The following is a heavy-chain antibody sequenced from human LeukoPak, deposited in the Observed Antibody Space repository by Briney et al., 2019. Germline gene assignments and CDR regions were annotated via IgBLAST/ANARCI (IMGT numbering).Heavy chain of an antibody. J-gene: IGHJ6*03. D-gene: IGHD3-10*01. CDR3: ARLAGRGFGELFQMRDYMDV. V-gene: IGHV1-69*06. Sequence: SVKVSCKASGGTFSSYAISWVRQAPGQGLEWMGGIIPIFGTANYAQKFQGRVTITADKSTSTAYMELSSLRSEDTAVYYCARLAGRGFGELFQMRDYMDVWGKGTTVTISS. CDR2: IIPIFGTA. CDR1: GGTFSSYA.